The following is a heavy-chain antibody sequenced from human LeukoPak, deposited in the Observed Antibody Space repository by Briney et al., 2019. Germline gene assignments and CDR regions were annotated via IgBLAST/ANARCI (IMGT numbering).Heavy chain of an antibody. CDR3: ARVGYGSGSSKNWFDP. D-gene: IGHD3-10*01. Sequence: SETLSLTCTVSGGSISSYYWSWIRQPAGKGLEWIGRIYTSGSTNYNPSLKSRVTMSVDTSKNQFSLKLSSVTAADTAVYYCARVGYGSGSSKNWFDPWGQGTLVTVSS. J-gene: IGHJ5*02. V-gene: IGHV4-4*07. CDR1: GGSISSYY. CDR2: IYTSGST.